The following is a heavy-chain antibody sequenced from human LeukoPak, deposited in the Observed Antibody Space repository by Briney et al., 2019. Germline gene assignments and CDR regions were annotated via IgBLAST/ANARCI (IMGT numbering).Heavy chain of an antibody. CDR3: ARDPGVSDGWYYFDC. J-gene: IGHJ4*02. Sequence: PGGSLRLSCAVSGFSANNYWMSWVRQGPGKELEFLASIKQDGSEKYYVDSVKGRFTISRDNAKNSLYLQMNSLGVEDTAVYYCARDPGVSDGWYYFDCWGQGTLVTVSS. D-gene: IGHD6-19*01. V-gene: IGHV3-7*01. CDR1: GFSANNYW. CDR2: IKQDGSEK.